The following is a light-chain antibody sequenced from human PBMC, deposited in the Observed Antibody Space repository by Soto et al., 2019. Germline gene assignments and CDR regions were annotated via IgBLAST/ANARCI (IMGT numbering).Light chain of an antibody. CDR1: QSISTSY. CDR2: GSS. J-gene: IGKJ4*01. CDR3: QQYNSYPLT. V-gene: IGKV3-20*01. Sequence: IVLTQSPATLSLSPGERATLSCMASQSISTSYLAWYQHKPGQAPRLLIYGSSSRATGIPDRFSGSGSGTEFTLTISSLQPDDFATYYCQQYNSYPLTFGGGTKVDIK.